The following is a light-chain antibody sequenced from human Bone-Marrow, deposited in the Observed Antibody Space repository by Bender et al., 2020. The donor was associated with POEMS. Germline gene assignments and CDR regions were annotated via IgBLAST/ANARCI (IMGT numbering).Light chain of an antibody. J-gene: IGLJ3*02. CDR2: EAA. CDR1: TSDF. V-gene: IGLV2-23*01. CDR3: QSYDTSLRGWV. Sequence: QSALAQPASVSGSPGQSITISCTGTTSDFVSWYQQHPGRAPKLIIYEAANQPSCHSDSFTCSRTASTASLRISGLQAEDDADYYRQSYDTSLRGWVFGGGTKLAAL.